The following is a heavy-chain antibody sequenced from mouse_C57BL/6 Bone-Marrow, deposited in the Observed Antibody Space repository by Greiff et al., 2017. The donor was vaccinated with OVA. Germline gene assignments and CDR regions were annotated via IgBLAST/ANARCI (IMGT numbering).Heavy chain of an antibody. CDR2: IRNKANGYTT. CDR3: ARSNWDRTMDY. V-gene: IGHV7-3*01. D-gene: IGHD4-1*01. Sequence: EVKLMESGGGLVQPGGSLSLSCAASGFTFTDYYMSWVRQPPGKALEWLGFIRNKANGYTTEYSASVKGRFTISRDNSQSILYLQMNALRAEDSATYYCARSNWDRTMDYWGQGTSVTGSS. CDR1: GFTFTDYY. J-gene: IGHJ4*01.